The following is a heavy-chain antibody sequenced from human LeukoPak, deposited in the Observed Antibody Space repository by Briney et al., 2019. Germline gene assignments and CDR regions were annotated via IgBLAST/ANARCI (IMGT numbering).Heavy chain of an antibody. V-gene: IGHV3-23*01. Sequence: GGSLRLSCVASGFTFSSYVMSWVRQAPGKGLEWVSGIGGSGGSTYYADSVKGRFTISRDNSKNTLYLQMNSLRAEDTAVYYCARKYYDNSGYYGPDYWGQGTLVTVSS. CDR1: GFTFSSYV. CDR2: IGGSGGST. D-gene: IGHD3-22*01. CDR3: ARKYYDNSGYYGPDY. J-gene: IGHJ4*02.